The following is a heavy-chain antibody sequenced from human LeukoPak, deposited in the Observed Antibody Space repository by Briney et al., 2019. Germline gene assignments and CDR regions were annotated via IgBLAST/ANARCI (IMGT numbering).Heavy chain of an antibody. CDR1: GFTFSSSA. J-gene: IGHJ5*02. Sequence: GGSLRLSCAASGFTFSSSAMSWVRQAPGKGLEWVSAISNNGGYTYYADSVKGRFTISRDNSKNTLYLQMNSLRAEDTAVYYCAKDLDSSGWYSNWFDPWGQGTLVTVSS. V-gene: IGHV3-23*01. D-gene: IGHD6-19*01. CDR2: ISNNGGYT. CDR3: AKDLDSSGWYSNWFDP.